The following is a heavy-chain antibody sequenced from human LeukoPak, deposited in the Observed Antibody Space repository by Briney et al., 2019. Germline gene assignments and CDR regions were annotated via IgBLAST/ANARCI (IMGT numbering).Heavy chain of an antibody. CDR1: GFTFSDYY. Sequence: PGGSLRLSCAASGFTFSDYYMSWIRQAPGKGLEWVSYISSSGSTIYYADSVKGRFTISRDNAKNSLYLQMNSLRAEDTAVYYCASRVVVPAAVDYWGQRTLVTVSS. D-gene: IGHD2-2*01. V-gene: IGHV3-11*04. J-gene: IGHJ4*02. CDR2: ISSSGSTI. CDR3: ASRVVVPAAVDY.